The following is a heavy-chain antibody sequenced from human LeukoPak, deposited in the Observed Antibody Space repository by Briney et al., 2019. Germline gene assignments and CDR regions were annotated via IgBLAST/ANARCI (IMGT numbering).Heavy chain of an antibody. Sequence: PGGSLRLSCAASGFSFSGDWMTWARQAPGKGLEWVANIKKDGSEKYYVDSVKGRFTISRDSAKNSLYLQMHSLRVEDTALYYCARGYGLDVWGQGATVTVSS. CDR1: GFSFSGDW. CDR3: ARGYGLDV. V-gene: IGHV3-7*04. J-gene: IGHJ6*02. CDR2: IKKDGSEK.